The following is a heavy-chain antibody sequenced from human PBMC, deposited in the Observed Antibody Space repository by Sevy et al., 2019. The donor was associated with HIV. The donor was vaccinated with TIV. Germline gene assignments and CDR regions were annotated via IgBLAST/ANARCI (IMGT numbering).Heavy chain of an antibody. J-gene: IGHJ4*02. V-gene: IGHV3-23*01. CDR3: AKDMTRTPTRYFDY. CDR1: GFTFSSYA. Sequence: GGSLRLSCAASGFTFSSYAMSWVRQAPGKGLEWVSAISGSGGSTYYADSVKGRFTISRDNSKNTLYRQMNSLRAEDTAVYYCAKDMTRTPTRYFDYWGQGTLVTVSS. D-gene: IGHD3-16*01. CDR2: ISGSGGST.